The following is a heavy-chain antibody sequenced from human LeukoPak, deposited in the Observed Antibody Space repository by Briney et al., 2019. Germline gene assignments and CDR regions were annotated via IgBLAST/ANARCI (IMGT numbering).Heavy chain of an antibody. J-gene: IGHJ6*02. V-gene: IGHV4-39*01. CDR1: GGSISNSNYY. CDR3: SRLPQGGSNYGPLDV. CDR2: ISYSGST. D-gene: IGHD5-18*01. Sequence: SETLPLTCTVSGGSISNSNYYWGWIRQPPGKGLEWIGSISYSGSTSYNPSLKSRVTISVDTSKDQFSLMLSSVTAADTGVYYCSRLPQGGSNYGPLDVWGQGTTVTVSS.